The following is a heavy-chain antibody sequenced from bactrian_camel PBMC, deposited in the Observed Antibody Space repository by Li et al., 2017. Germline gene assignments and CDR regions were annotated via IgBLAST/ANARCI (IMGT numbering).Heavy chain of an antibody. J-gene: IGHJ4*01. CDR2: VGSGGST. CDR1: RYSARTYT. D-gene: IGHD1*01. Sequence: QVQLVESGGGAVQAGGSVRLSCVVSRYSARTYTMGWFRQAPGKEREGVAAVGSGGSTTYADSVKGRFTISKDNAKNTMYLQMNSLKPEDTAMYYCAARALGFFSDNANGLKSWEYTYWGQGTQVTVS. V-gene: IGHV3S53*01. CDR3: AARALGFFSDNANGLKSWEYTY.